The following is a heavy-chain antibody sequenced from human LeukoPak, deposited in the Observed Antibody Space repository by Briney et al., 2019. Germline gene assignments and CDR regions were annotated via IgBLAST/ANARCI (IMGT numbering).Heavy chain of an antibody. J-gene: IGHJ4*02. V-gene: IGHV3-48*04. Sequence: GGSLRLSCAASEFTFSSYNMNWVRQTPGKGLEWVSYISSGSSTIYYADSVKGRFTISRDNAKNTLYLQMNSLRAEDTAVYYCARDLAAAGDFDYWGQGTLVTVSS. D-gene: IGHD6-13*01. CDR1: EFTFSSYN. CDR2: ISSGSSTI. CDR3: ARDLAAAGDFDY.